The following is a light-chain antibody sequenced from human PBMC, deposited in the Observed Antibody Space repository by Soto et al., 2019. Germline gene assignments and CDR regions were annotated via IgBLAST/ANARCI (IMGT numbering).Light chain of an antibody. Sequence: DIQMTQSPSTLSASIGAPVTITCRARHNIDTWLAWFPQQPGKAPHLLIYKASTLEAGVPSRFSGSASGTEFTLTISSLQHDDFATYYCQQHADYPITFGGGTKV. CDR3: QQHADYPIT. CDR2: KAS. J-gene: IGKJ4*01. V-gene: IGKV1-5*03. CDR1: HNIDTW.